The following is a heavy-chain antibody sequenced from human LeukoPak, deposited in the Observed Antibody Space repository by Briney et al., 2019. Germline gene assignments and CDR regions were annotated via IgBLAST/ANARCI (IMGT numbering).Heavy chain of an antibody. CDR1: GFTFDDYG. Sequence: GGSLRLSCAASGFTFDDYGMSWVRQAPGKGLEWVSGINWNGGSTGYADPVKGRFTISRDNAKNSLYLQMNSLRAEDTALYYCARGLSYYDSSGYGGRFDYWGQGTLVTVSS. CDR2: INWNGGST. V-gene: IGHV3-20*04. D-gene: IGHD3-22*01. J-gene: IGHJ4*02. CDR3: ARGLSYYDSSGYGGRFDY.